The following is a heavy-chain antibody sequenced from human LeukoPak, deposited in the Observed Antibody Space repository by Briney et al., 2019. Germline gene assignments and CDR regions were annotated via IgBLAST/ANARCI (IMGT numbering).Heavy chain of an antibody. J-gene: IGHJ4*02. V-gene: IGHV3-7*01. CDR3: ASSDYDYVWGSPNFDY. D-gene: IGHD3-16*01. CDR2: IKQDGSEK. CDR1: GFTFSSYW. Sequence: GGSLRLSCAASGFTFSSYWMSWVRQAPGKGLEWVANIKQDGSEKYYVDSVKGRFTISRDNAKNSLYLQMNSLRAEDTAVYYCASSDYDYVWGSPNFDYWGQGTLVTVSS.